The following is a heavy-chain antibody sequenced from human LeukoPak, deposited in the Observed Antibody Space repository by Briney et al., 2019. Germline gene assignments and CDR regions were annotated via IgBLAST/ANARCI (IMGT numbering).Heavy chain of an antibody. J-gene: IGHJ4*02. Sequence: PGGSLRLSCAASGAAFTKYGMKWVRQAAGAGLEYISGISRSGDITHYADSVKGRFTTSRDNVQNTLCLQMNSLRADDTALYYCATEGFYYWGPGTQVTVSS. CDR1: GAAFTKYG. CDR2: ISRSGDIT. CDR3: ATEGFYY. V-gene: IGHV3-23*01.